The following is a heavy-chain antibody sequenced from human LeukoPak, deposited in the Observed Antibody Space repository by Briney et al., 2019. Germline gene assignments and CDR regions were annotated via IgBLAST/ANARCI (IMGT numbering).Heavy chain of an antibody. CDR1: GFTFSDYY. D-gene: IGHD6-13*01. J-gene: IGHJ4*02. CDR3: AKDRGYSSSWYYFDY. V-gene: IGHV3-11*05. Sequence: AGGSLRLSCAASGFTFSDYYMSWIRQAPGKGLEWVSYISTTSSFTNYADSVKGRFTISRDNSKSTLYLQMSSLRAEDTAVYFCAKDRGYSSSWYYFDYWGQGTLVTVSS. CDR2: ISTTSSFT.